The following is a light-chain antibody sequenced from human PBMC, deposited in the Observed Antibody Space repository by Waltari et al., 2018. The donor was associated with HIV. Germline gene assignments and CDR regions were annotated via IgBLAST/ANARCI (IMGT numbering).Light chain of an antibody. CDR3: CSYAGTTNFVVI. CDR1: STDVGSYNL. J-gene: IGLJ2*01. CDR2: EVV. Sequence: QSAPTQPASVSGSPGQSITISCTGTSTDVGSYNLVSWYQQHPGKAPKLLIYEVVNRPSGVSNRFSGSQSGNTASLTISGLQADDEADYYCCSYAGTTNFVVIFGGGTKLTVL. V-gene: IGLV2-23*02.